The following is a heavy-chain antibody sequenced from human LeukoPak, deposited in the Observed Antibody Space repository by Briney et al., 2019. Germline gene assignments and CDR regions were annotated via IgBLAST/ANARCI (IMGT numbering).Heavy chain of an antibody. CDR1: GRSFSGYY. CDR3: ARGIARSWYYYYYYMDV. J-gene: IGHJ6*03. V-gene: IGHV4-34*01. CDR2: TNHSGST. Sequence: SETLSLTCAVYGRSFSGYYWSWIRQPTGKGLEWIRETNHSGSTNYNPSFKSRVTISVDTSKNQFSLKLSPVTAADPAVYYCARGIARSWYYYYYYMDVWGKGTTVTVSS. D-gene: IGHD1-26*01.